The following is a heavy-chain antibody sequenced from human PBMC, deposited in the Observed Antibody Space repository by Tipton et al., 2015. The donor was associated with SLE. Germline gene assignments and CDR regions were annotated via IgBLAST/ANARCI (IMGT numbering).Heavy chain of an antibody. CDR1: GGSVSTTYY. D-gene: IGHD6-19*01. V-gene: IGHV4-39*07. Sequence: TLSLTCAVSGGSVSTTYYWGWIRQPPGRGLEWIGTLSYSGSAYFNPSLKSRVTISIDTSKNHFSLRLTSVTAADTALYFCARGVAERLGLDFWGQGSLVTVSS. CDR2: LSYSGSA. J-gene: IGHJ4*02. CDR3: ARGVAERLGLDF.